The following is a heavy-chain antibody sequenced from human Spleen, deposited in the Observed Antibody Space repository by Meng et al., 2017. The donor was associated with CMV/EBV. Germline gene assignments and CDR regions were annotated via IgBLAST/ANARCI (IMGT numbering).Heavy chain of an antibody. J-gene: IGHJ5*02. CDR2: IYYSGAA. CDR3: ARGFRLNWFDP. V-gene: IGHV4-30-4*08. D-gene: IGHD2-21*01. CDR1: AASVAHADYY. Sequence: CAVSAASVAHADYYCSCIRQPPGKYLEWIGYIYYSGAANYHPSLRSRLNLSIVTSKNQFSLNLTSVTAADTAIYYCARGFRLNWFDPWGPGTLVTVSS.